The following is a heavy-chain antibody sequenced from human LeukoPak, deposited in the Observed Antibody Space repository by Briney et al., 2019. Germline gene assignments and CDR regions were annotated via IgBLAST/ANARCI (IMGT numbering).Heavy chain of an antibody. V-gene: IGHV4-39*02. D-gene: IGHD2-15*01. CDR2: NYYSGST. J-gene: IGHJ4*02. Sequence: KPSETLSLTCTVSGGSISSSSYYWGWIRQPPGKGLEWIGSNYYSGSTYYNPSLKSRVTISVDTSKNQFSLKLSSVTAADTAVYYCARDFEVCSGGSCYPTIDYWGQGTLVTVSS. CDR1: GGSISSSSYY. CDR3: ARDFEVCSGGSCYPTIDY.